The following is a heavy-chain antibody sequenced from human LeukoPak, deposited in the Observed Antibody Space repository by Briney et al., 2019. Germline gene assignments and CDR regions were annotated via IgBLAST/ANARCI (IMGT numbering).Heavy chain of an antibody. J-gene: IGHJ5*02. CDR3: ARVPGQQLVRGWFDP. CDR2: IIPIFGTA. D-gene: IGHD6-13*01. CDR1: GGTFSSYA. V-gene: IGHV1-69*05. Sequence: SVKVSCKASGGTFSSYAISWVRQAPGQGLEWMGGIIPIFGTANYAQKFQGRVTIITDESTSTAYMELSSLRSEDTAVYYCARVPGQQLVRGWFDPWGQGTLVTVSS.